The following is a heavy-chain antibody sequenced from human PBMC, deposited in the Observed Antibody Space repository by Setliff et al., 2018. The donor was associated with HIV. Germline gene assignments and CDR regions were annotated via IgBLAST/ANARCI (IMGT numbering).Heavy chain of an antibody. CDR1: GFTFSDSV. J-gene: IGHJ4*02. CDR2: ISVDGSGK. D-gene: IGHD5-12*01. CDR3: AREGGSGGYCGYFDY. V-gene: IGHV3-30*01. Sequence: GGSLRLSCTASGFTFSDSVMHWVRQPPGKGLEWVAAISVDGSGKFYADSVKGRFTISRDNSRNTLYLQMNSLRDEDTAVYYCAREGGSGGYCGYFDYWGQGTLVTVSS.